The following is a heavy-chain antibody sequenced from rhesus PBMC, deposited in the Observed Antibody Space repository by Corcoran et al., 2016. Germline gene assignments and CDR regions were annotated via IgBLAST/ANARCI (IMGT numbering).Heavy chain of an antibody. CDR3: ARAAGGADGPFFDP. J-gene: IGHJ4*01. Sequence: QVRLQESGPGLVRPSETLSLTCAVSGDGFTTHWWSWVRQPPGKGLEWIGEIGGNSGTPKYNPSLKGRGTISKDASKKQLSLRLSSLTAADTAVYSCARAAGGADGPFFDPWGQGVLVTVSS. V-gene: IGHV4-80*01. CDR1: GDGFTTHW. D-gene: IGHD6-25*01. CDR2: IGGNSGTP.